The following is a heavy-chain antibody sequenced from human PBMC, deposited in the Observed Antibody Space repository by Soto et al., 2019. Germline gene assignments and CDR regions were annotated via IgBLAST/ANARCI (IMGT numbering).Heavy chain of an antibody. CDR1: GFTFSSYS. CDR3: ERDSNNRQYGMDV. D-gene: IGHD4-4*01. J-gene: IGHJ6*02. Sequence: EVQLVESGGGLVKPGGSLRLSCAASGFTFSSYSINWVRQAPGKGLEWVSSISSSGDYIYYADSVKGRFTISRDNAKNSLFLRMNSLTAEDTAVYYCERDSNNRQYGMDVWGQGTTVTVSS. CDR2: ISSSGDYI. V-gene: IGHV3-21*01.